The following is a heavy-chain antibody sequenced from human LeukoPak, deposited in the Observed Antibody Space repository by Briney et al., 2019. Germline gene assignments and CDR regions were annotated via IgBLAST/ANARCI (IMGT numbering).Heavy chain of an antibody. CDR2: INPNSGGT. CDR3: ARLRDSSSYYFDY. Sequence: ASVKVSCKASGYTFTGYYIHWVRQAPGQGLEWMGWINPNSGGTNYAHTFQGRVTMTRDTSITTAYMELSSLRSDDTAVYYCARLRDSSSYYFDYWGQGTLVTVSS. V-gene: IGHV1-2*02. CDR1: GYTFTGYY. J-gene: IGHJ4*02.